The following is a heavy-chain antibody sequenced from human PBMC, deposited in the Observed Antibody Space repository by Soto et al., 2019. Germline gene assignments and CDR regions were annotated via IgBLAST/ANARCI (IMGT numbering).Heavy chain of an antibody. CDR2: IIPIFGTA. V-gene: IGHV1-69*01. Sequence: QVQLVQSGAEVKKPGSSVKVSCKASGGTFNSYAISWVRQAPGQGLDWMGGIIPIFGTANYAKNFQGRVAITADESTSAAYMQLRILRSEDTAVYYCALWGFRDVNKSKNNYGMDVWGQGTTVTVSS. J-gene: IGHJ6*02. D-gene: IGHD3-10*01. CDR1: GGTFNSYA. CDR3: ALWGFRDVNKSKNNYGMDV.